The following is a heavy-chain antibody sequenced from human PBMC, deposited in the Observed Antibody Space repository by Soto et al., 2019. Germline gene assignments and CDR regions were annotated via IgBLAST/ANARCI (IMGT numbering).Heavy chain of an antibody. CDR3: AREGTKRSGWYSD. V-gene: IGHV1-18*01. J-gene: IGHJ4*02. CDR2: ISAYNGNT. CDR1: GYTFTSHG. D-gene: IGHD6-19*01. Sequence: QVQLVQSGAEVKKPGASVKVSCKASGYTFTSHGISWLRQAPRQGVEWMGWISAYNGNTNYAQKLQARVTMTTDTVTSPAYVELRSLRSDDTAVYYCAREGTKRSGWYSDWGQGTLVTVSS.